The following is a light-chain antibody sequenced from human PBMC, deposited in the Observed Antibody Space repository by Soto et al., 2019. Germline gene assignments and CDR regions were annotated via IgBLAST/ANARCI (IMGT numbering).Light chain of an antibody. CDR2: GAS. V-gene: IGKV3-15*01. Sequence: EIVMTQSPATLSVSPGERATLSCRASQSVSNNLAWYQQRPGQAPRLLIYGASTRATGIPARFSGSESGTEFTLTISRLESEDFAVYYCQQYNNWPPWTFGQGTKVEVK. J-gene: IGKJ1*01. CDR3: QQYNNWPPWT. CDR1: QSVSNN.